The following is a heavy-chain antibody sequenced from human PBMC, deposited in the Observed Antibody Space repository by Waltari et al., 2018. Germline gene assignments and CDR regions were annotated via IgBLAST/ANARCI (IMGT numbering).Heavy chain of an antibody. Sequence: QVQLVQSGAEVKKPGASVKVSCKASGYTFTDHYLHWVRQAPGQGLEWMGWINSNTGGTDYAQKFQGRVTMTRDTSISTAYMELSRLRSDDTAVYYCARPGAVAGTLLFDYWGQGFLVTVSS. CDR3: ARPGAVAGTLLFDY. CDR2: INSNTGGT. J-gene: IGHJ4*02. D-gene: IGHD6-19*01. CDR1: GYTFTDHY. V-gene: IGHV1-2*02.